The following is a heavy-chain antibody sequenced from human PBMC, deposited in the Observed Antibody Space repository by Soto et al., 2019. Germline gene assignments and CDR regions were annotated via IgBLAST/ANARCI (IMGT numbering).Heavy chain of an antibody. J-gene: IGHJ4*02. D-gene: IGHD3-22*01. CDR3: ARDYDSSGYPRYYFDY. CDR1: GFTFSSYG. CDR2: IWYDGNDK. V-gene: IGHV3-33*01. Sequence: QVPLVESGGGVVQPGRSLRLSCAASGFTFSSYGMHWVRQAPGKGLEWVAIIWYDGNDKYYADSVKGRFTISRDNSKNTLYLQMNSLRAEDTAVYYCARDYDSSGYPRYYFDYWGQGTLVTVSS.